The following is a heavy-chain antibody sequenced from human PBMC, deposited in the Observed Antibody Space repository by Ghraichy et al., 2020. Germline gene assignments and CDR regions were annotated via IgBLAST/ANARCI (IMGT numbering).Heavy chain of an antibody. J-gene: IGHJ4*02. Sequence: LSLTCAASGFTFSSYWMSWVRQAPGKGLEWVANIKQDGSEKYYVDSVKGRFTISRDNAKNSLYLQMNSLRAEDTAVYYCARKPYSSLPWDYWGQGTLVTVSS. CDR3: ARKPYSSLPWDY. V-gene: IGHV3-7*01. CDR1: GFTFSSYW. CDR2: IKQDGSEK. D-gene: IGHD6-13*01.